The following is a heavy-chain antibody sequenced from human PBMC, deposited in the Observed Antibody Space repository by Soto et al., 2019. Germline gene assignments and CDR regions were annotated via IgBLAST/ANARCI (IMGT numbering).Heavy chain of an antibody. CDR1: GGSISGSY. CDR3: ARSVAVPGAHIDY. Sequence: SETLSLTCGVSGGSISGSYWSWIRQSPGKGLEWLGYVYYTGSTNYSPSLRSRVSISVDTSKNEFSLRLSSVTAADTAVYFCARSVAVPGAHIDYWGQGTQVTVSS. D-gene: IGHD6-19*01. CDR2: VYYTGST. V-gene: IGHV4-59*01. J-gene: IGHJ4*02.